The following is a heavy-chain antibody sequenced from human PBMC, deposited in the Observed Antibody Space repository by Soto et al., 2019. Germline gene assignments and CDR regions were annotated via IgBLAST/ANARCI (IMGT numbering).Heavy chain of an antibody. CDR1: GGSISGSY. CDR3: ARSVAVPGAHIDY. Sequence: SETLSLTCGVSGGSISGSYWSWIRQSPGKGLEWLGYVYYTGSTNYSPSLRSRVSISVDTSKNEFSLRLSSVTAADTAVYFCARSVAVPGAHIDYWGQGTQVTVSS. D-gene: IGHD6-19*01. CDR2: VYYTGST. V-gene: IGHV4-59*01. J-gene: IGHJ4*02.